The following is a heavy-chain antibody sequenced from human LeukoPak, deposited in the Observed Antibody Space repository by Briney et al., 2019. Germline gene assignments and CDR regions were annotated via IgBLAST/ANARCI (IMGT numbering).Heavy chain of an antibody. J-gene: IGHJ3*02. CDR1: GFPFSDFE. V-gene: IGHV3-48*03. D-gene: IGHD3-22*01. CDR2: ISSSAYTI. CDR3: ARDGYYDGSAYRKPGTSSVAHAFDI. Sequence: GGSLRLSCVASGFPFSDFEMNWVRQAPGRGLGWVSYISSSAYTIYYADSVKGRITISRDNAKNSLYLQMNSLRAEDTAVYYCARDGYYDGSAYRKPGTSSVAHAFDIWGQGTMVTVSS.